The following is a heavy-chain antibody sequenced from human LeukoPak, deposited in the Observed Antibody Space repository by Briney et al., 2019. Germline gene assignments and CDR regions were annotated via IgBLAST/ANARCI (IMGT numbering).Heavy chain of an antibody. V-gene: IGHV3-30*03. D-gene: IGHD2-21*02. CDR1: GFNFRSYG. J-gene: IGHJ4*02. CDR2: ISYDGTDK. Sequence: GGSLRLSCAASGFNFRSYGMQWVRQAPGKGLEWVTLISYDGTDKYYAASVRGRFTISRDNSKNTLYLQMNSLRPEDTGVYYCARDRPAGEIIVVVTAILDYWGQGTLVTVSS. CDR3: ARDRPAGEIIVVVTAILDY.